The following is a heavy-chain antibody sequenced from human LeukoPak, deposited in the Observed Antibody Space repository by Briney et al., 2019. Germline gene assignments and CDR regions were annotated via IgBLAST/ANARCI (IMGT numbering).Heavy chain of an antibody. CDR3: AKESSGWYLEYFQH. V-gene: IGHV3-23*01. CDR2: ISGSGHST. J-gene: IGHJ1*01. D-gene: IGHD6-19*01. CDR1: GFAFSSYA. Sequence: GGSLRLSCAASGFAFSSYAMSWVRQAPGKGLEWVSGISGSGHSTYDADSVKGRFTISRDNSKNTLYLQMNSLKAEDTAVYYCAKESSGWYLEYFQHWGQGTLVTVSS.